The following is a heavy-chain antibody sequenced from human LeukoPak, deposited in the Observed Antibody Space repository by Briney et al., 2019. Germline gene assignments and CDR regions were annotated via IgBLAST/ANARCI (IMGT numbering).Heavy chain of an antibody. CDR3: ARYYESSGSFGDN. CDR1: GFTFSGSA. V-gene: IGHV3-73*01. J-gene: IGHJ4*02. CDR2: IRGKPLNYAT. Sequence: PGGSLRLSCAASGFTFSGSALHWVRQASGKGLEWVARIRGKPLNYATASAASVNGRFTISRDDSLNTAYLQMTSLKTEDTAVYYCARYYESSGSFGDNWGQGTLVTVSS. D-gene: IGHD3-22*01.